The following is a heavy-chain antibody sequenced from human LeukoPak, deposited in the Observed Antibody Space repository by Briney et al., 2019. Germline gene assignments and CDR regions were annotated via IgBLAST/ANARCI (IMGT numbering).Heavy chain of an antibody. Sequence: PGGSLRLSCAASGFKFTNYNMNWGRQAPGKGLEWVSSIHSSSGSIYYADSLKGRFTISRDNAKNSLYLQMNSLRAEDTAVYYCARDLAWDAFDIWGQGTMVTVSS. V-gene: IGHV3-21*01. CDR2: IHSSSGSI. CDR3: ARDLAWDAFDI. CDR1: GFKFTNYN. J-gene: IGHJ3*02.